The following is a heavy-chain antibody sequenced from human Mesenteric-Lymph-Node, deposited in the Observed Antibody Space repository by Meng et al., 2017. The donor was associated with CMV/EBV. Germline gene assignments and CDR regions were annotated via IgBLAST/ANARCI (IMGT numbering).Heavy chain of an antibody. Sequence: GESLKISCAASGFTFSSYEMNWVRQAPGKGLEWVSYISSSGSSIYYPDSVKGRFTISRDNTKNSLYLQMNSLRAEDTAVYYCARDLYYDFWSGQDDYWGQGTLVTVSS. CDR3: ARDLYYDFWSGQDDY. CDR1: GFTFSSYE. D-gene: IGHD3-3*01. J-gene: IGHJ4*02. CDR2: ISSSGSSI. V-gene: IGHV3-48*03.